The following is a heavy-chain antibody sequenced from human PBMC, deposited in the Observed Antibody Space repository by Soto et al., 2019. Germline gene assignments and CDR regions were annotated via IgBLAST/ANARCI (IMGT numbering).Heavy chain of an antibody. D-gene: IGHD2-2*01. Sequence: EIQLVESGGGLVQPGGSLRLSCAASGFTFSSYWMHWVREAPGKGLVWVSRISNDGSSTSYADSVKGRFTISRDNAENTLFLQVNSLRAEDTAVYYCARVPYCSSTSCYSYFDYWGQGTLVTVSS. CDR1: GFTFSSYW. J-gene: IGHJ4*02. CDR2: ISNDGSST. CDR3: ARVPYCSSTSCYSYFDY. V-gene: IGHV3-74*01.